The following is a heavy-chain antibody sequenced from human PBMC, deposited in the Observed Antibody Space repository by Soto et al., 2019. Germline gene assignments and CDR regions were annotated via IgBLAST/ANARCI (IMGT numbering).Heavy chain of an antibody. CDR1: GYTFTSYY. Sequence: ASVKVSCKASGYTFTSYYMHWVRQAPGQRLEWMGIINLSGGSTSYAQKFQGRVTMTRDTSTSTVYMELSSLRSEYTAVYYCARDSMAKTIAAAGTSDYYYYGMDVWGQGTTVTVSS. J-gene: IGHJ6*02. CDR2: INLSGGST. D-gene: IGHD6-13*01. CDR3: ARDSMAKTIAAAGTSDYYYYGMDV. V-gene: IGHV1-46*01.